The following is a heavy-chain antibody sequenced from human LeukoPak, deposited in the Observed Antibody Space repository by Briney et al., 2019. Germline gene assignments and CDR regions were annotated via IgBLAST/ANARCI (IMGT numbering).Heavy chain of an antibody. Sequence: PGGSLRLSCAASGFTFSSYGMHWVRQAPGKGLEWVAVIWYDGSNKHYADSVKGRFTISRDNSKNTLYLQMNSLRAEDTAVYYCARDSGDYSNQNFDYWGQGTLVTVSS. CDR2: IWYDGSNK. V-gene: IGHV3-33*01. J-gene: IGHJ4*02. D-gene: IGHD4-11*01. CDR3: ARDSGDYSNQNFDY. CDR1: GFTFSSYG.